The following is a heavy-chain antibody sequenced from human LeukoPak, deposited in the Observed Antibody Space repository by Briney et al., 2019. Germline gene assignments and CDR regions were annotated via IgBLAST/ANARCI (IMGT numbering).Heavy chain of an antibody. J-gene: IGHJ4*02. V-gene: IGHV1-18*01. CDR3: ARDREGRGNSRRGFDY. CDR2: ISAYNGNT. Sequence: GASVKVSCKASGYTFTSYGISWVRQAPGQGLEWMGWISAYNGNTNYAQKLQGRVTMTTDTSTSTAYMELRSLRSDDTAVYYCARDREGRGNSRRGFDYWGQGTLVTVSS. D-gene: IGHD4-23*01. CDR1: GYTFTSYG.